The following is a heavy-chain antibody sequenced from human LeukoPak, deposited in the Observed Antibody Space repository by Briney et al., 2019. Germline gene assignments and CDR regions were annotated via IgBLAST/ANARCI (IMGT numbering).Heavy chain of an antibody. V-gene: IGHV3-23*01. CDR3: AKHQVRSHDY. J-gene: IGHJ4*02. CDR2: LSGGAGRT. Sequence: GGSLRLSCAASGFTFNNYAMNWVRQAPGKGLEWVSALSGGAGRTYYADSVKGRFTISRDNSKNTLYLQMSSLRAEDTAVYYCAKHQVRSHDYWGQGTLVTVSS. D-gene: IGHD4-17*01. CDR1: GFTFNNYA.